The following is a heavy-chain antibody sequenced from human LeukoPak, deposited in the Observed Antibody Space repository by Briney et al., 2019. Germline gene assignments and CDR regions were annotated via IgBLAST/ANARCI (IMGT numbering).Heavy chain of an antibody. CDR3: AKASNDVDYYYYGMDV. Sequence: GRSLRLSCVASGFTFDDYAMHWVRQAPGKGLEWVSGISWNSGSIGYADSVKGRFTISRDNAKNSLYLQMNSLRAEDTALYYCAKASNDVDYYYYGMDVWGQGTTVTVSS. CDR2: ISWNSGSI. J-gene: IGHJ6*02. V-gene: IGHV3-9*01. D-gene: IGHD1-1*01. CDR1: GFTFDDYA.